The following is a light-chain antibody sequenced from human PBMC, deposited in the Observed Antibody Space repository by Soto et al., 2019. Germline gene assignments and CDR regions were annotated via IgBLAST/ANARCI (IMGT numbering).Light chain of an antibody. J-gene: IGKJ3*01. CDR2: WAS. Sequence: DIVLTQSPDSLAVSLGERATIHCKSSQTIFYTSSNKNYLAWYQQRPGQPPKLLIYWASDRESGVPNRFSGSGSGTDFTLTISGLLAEDVAVYYCQQYYSTPFTFGPGTRLDIK. V-gene: IGKV4-1*01. CDR3: QQYYSTPFT. CDR1: QTIFYTSSNKNY.